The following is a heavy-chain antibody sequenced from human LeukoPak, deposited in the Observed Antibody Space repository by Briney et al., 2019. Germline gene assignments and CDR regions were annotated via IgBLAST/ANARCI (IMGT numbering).Heavy chain of an antibody. CDR1: GITLSNYG. J-gene: IGHJ4*02. CDR2: ISDSGGRT. Sequence: GGSLRLSCAVSGITLSNYGMSRVHQAPGKGLEWVAGISDSGGRTNYADSVKGRFTISRDNPKNTLYLQMNSLRAEDTAVYFCAKRGVVIRVILVGFHKEAYYFDSWGQGALVTVSS. D-gene: IGHD3-22*01. CDR3: AKRGVVIRVILVGFHKEAYYFDS. V-gene: IGHV3-23*01.